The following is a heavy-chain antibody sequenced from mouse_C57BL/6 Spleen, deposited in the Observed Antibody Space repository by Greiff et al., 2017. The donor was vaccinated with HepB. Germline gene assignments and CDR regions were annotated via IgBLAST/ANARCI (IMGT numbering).Heavy chain of an antibody. Sequence: VQLQQSGAELVKPGASVKISCKASGYAFSSYWMNWVKQRPGKGLEWIGQIYPGDGDTNYNGKFKGKATLTADKSSSTAYMQLSSLTSEDSAVYFCARSRRPNAMDYWGQGTSVTVSS. CDR1: GYAFSSYW. V-gene: IGHV1-80*01. CDR3: ARSRRPNAMDY. CDR2: IYPGDGDT. J-gene: IGHJ4*01.